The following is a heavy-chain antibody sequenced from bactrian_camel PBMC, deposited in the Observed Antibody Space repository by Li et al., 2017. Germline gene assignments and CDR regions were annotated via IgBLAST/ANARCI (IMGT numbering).Heavy chain of an antibody. CDR2: LASDGSS. CDR1: AYTPANVS. Sequence: VQLVESGGGSVQAGGSLRLSCAFDAYTPANVSMAWFRQAPGKEREGVASLASDGSSIYANSLKGRFSISKDNARNWLDLQMDSLEPGDTARYYCAADRRRHGPPSLRPGDYSVWGQGTQVTVS. CDR3: AADRRRHGPPSLRPGDYSV. D-gene: IGHD2*01. V-gene: IGHV3S53*01. J-gene: IGHJ4*01.